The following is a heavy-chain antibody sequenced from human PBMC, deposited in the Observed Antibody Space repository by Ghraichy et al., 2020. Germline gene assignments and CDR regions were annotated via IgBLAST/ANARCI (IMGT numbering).Heavy chain of an antibody. Sequence: GGSLRLSCAASGFTFSSYWMHWVRQAPGKGLVWVSRINSDGSSTSYADSVKGRFTISRDNAKNTLYLQMNSLRAEDTAVYYCATPPVRGDFIYYYGMDVWGQGTTVTVSS. V-gene: IGHV3-74*01. CDR1: GFTFSSYW. J-gene: IGHJ6*02. CDR2: INSDGSST. CDR3: ATPPVRGDFIYYYGMDV. D-gene: IGHD2-21*02.